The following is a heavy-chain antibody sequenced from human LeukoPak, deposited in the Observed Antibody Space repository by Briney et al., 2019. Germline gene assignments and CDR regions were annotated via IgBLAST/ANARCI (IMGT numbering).Heavy chain of an antibody. D-gene: IGHD3-10*01. V-gene: IGHV3-23*01. CDR1: GVTFDTYA. CDR3: ARDRGWNTDAFDL. J-gene: IGHJ3*01. Sequence: PSGPLQLTCPAPGVTFDTYAFIRLCQSPEKGLLGLSSISGSGGSTYYADSVEGRFTMSRDNSKDTLYLEMVALRPEDTARYYCARDRGWNTDAFDLWGHGTMVTVSS. CDR2: ISGSGGST.